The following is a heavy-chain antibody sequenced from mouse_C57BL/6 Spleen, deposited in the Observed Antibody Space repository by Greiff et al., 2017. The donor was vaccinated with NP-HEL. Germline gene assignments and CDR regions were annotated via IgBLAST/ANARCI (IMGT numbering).Heavy chain of an antibody. J-gene: IGHJ1*03. Sequence: VHVKQSGAELVRPGASVKLSRTASGFNIKDDYMHWVKQRPEQGLEWIGWIDPENGDTEYASKFQGKATITADTSSNTAYLQLSSLTSEDTAVYYCTTDYDRYFDVWGTGTTVTVSS. V-gene: IGHV14-4*01. D-gene: IGHD2-4*01. CDR1: GFNIKDDY. CDR3: TTDYDRYFDV. CDR2: IDPENGDT.